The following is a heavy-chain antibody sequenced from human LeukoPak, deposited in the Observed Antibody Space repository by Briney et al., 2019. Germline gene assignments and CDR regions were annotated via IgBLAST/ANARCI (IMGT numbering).Heavy chain of an antibody. V-gene: IGHV5-51*01. J-gene: IGHJ4*02. Sequence: GESLKISCKGSGYSFTSYWIGWVRQMPGKGLEWMGIIYPGDPDTRYSPSFQGQVTISADKSISTAYLQWSSLKASDTAMYYCARVSSYCSSTSCYLDYWGQGTLVTVSS. CDR1: GYSFTSYW. D-gene: IGHD2-2*01. CDR3: ARVSSYCSSTSCYLDY. CDR2: IYPGDPDT.